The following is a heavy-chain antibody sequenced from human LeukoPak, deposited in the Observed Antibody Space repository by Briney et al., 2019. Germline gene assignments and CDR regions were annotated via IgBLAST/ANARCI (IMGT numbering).Heavy chain of an antibody. Sequence: GGSLRLSCAASGLTFSSYSMNWVRQAPGKGLEWVSYISSSSSTIYYADSVKGRFTISRDNAKSSLYLQMNSLRAEDTAVYYCARAGITTTGPLFQHWGQGTLVTVSS. CDR2: ISSSSSTI. CDR3: ARAGITTTGPLFQH. D-gene: IGHD6-13*01. V-gene: IGHV3-48*01. CDR1: GLTFSSYS. J-gene: IGHJ1*01.